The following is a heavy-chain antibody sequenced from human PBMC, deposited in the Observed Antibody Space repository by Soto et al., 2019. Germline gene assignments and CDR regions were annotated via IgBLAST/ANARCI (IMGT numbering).Heavy chain of an antibody. CDR3: AHLVVAGLTYYFDY. D-gene: IGHD2-15*01. CDR2: IYWEDDK. CDR1: VVAVCSKKIG. Sequence: SVVAVCSKKIGVGWIRQPPGKALEWLAFIYWEDDKRYSPSLKSSLTITKDTSKNQVVLAMTNMDPVDTATYYCAHLVVAGLTYYFDYWGQGTLVTVSS. J-gene: IGHJ4*02. V-gene: IGHV2-5*02.